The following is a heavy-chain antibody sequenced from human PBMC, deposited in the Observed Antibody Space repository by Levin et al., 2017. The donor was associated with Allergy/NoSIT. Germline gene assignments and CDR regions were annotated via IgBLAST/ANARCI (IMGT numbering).Heavy chain of an antibody. CDR2: MYYSGNT. CDR3: GRAGVILGDTNYDYGRDV. Sequence: GSLRLSCTASGGSISSYYWSWIRQPPGKGLEWIACMYYSGNTMYNPSLKSRLTISLDASKRQCSVKLSDVTAAETAVYYCGRAGVILGDTNYDYGRDVWGKGTTVTVSA. J-gene: IGHJ6*04. CDR1: GGSISSYY. V-gene: IGHV4-59*01. D-gene: IGHD3-16*02.